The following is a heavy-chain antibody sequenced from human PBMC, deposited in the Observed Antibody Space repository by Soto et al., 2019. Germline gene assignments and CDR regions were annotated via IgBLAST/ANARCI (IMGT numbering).Heavy chain of an antibody. J-gene: IGHJ6*02. CDR2: ISNDGNKK. Sequence: QVQVVESGGGVVQPGRSLRLCWAGSGFTFSRYGMHWIRQAPGKVLEWVALISNDGNKKYYEDSVKGRFTISRDNSKTTLYLQMNSLRPEDTAVYYYSKVRHSSSRNVSSYFYNGMDVWGQGTPVTVSS. D-gene: IGHD6-13*01. V-gene: IGHV3-30*18. CDR3: SKVRHSSSRNVSSYFYNGMDV. CDR1: GFTFSRYG.